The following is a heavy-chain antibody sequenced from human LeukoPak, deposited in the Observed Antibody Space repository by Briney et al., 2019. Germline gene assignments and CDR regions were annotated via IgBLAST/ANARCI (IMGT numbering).Heavy chain of an antibody. CDR3: ARSYHWNDGFDY. D-gene: IGHD1-20*01. J-gene: IGHJ4*02. V-gene: IGHV3-21*01. CDR2: ISSSSSYI. CDR1: GFTFSSYG. Sequence: GGSLRLSCAASGFTFSSYGMNWVRQAPGKGLEWVSSISSSSSYIYYADSVKGRFTISRDNAKNSLYLQMNSLRAEDTAVYYCARSYHWNDGFDYWGQGTLVTVST.